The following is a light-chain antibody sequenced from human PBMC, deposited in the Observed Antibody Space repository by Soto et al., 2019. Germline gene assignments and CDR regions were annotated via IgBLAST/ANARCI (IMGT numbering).Light chain of an antibody. Sequence: QSVLTQPPSASGTPGQRVTISCSGSSSNIGSNTVNWYQQLPGTAPTLLIYSNNQRPSGVPDRFSGSKSGTSASLAVNGLQSGDEADYYCAAWDDSLNGPLFGGGTNLTVL. CDR1: SSNIGSNT. CDR2: SNN. V-gene: IGLV1-44*01. J-gene: IGLJ3*02. CDR3: AAWDDSLNGPL.